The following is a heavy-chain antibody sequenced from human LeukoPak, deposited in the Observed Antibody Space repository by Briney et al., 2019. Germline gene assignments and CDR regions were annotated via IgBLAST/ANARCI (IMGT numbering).Heavy chain of an antibody. CDR2: IKQDGSEK. J-gene: IGHJ6*03. D-gene: IGHD6-13*01. CDR1: GFTFSSYW. Sequence: GGSLRLSCAASGFTFSSYWMSWVRQAPGKGLEWVANIKQDGSEKYYVDSVKGRFTISRDNAKSSLYLQMNSLRAEDTAVYYCARYSSSWYGWYYYYMDVWGKGTTVAVSS. CDR3: ARYSSSWYGWYYYYMDV. V-gene: IGHV3-7*01.